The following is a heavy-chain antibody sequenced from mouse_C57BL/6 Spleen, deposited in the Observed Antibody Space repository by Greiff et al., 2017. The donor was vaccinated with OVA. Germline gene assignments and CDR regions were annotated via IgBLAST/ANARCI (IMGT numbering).Heavy chain of an antibody. CDR2: IDPSDSET. J-gene: IGHJ4*01. CDR1: GYTFTSYW. D-gene: IGHD3-3*01. Sequence: QVHVKQPGAELVRPGSSVKLSCKASGYTFTSYWMHWVKQRPIQGLEWIGNIDPSDSETHYNQKFKDKATLTVDKSSSTAYMQLSSLTSEDSAVYYCARSAGTNYAMDYWGQGTSVTVSS. V-gene: IGHV1-52*01. CDR3: ARSAGTNYAMDY.